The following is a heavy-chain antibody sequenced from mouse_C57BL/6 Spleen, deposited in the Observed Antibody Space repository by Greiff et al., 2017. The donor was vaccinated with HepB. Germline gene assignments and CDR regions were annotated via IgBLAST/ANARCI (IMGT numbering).Heavy chain of an antibody. CDR2: IDPSDSYT. V-gene: IGHV1-69*01. CDR1: GYTFTSYW. CDR3: ARDFDV. Sequence: QVQLQQSVAELVMPGASVKLSCKASGYTFTSYWMHWVKQMPGQGLEWIGEIDPSDSYTNYNQKFKGKSTLTVYKSSCTAYLQLSSLTSEDSAVYYCARDFDVWGTGTTVTVSS. J-gene: IGHJ1*03.